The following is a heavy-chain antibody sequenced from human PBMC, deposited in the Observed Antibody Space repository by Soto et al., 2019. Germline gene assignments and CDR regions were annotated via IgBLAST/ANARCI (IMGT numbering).Heavy chain of an antibody. Sequence: GESLKISCKGSGYSFTSYWISWVRQMPGKGLEWMGRIDPSDSYTNYSPSFQGHVTISADKSISTAYLQWSSLKASDTAKYYCARVYYDSSGSIDAFDIWGQGTMVTVS. CDR3: ARVYYDSSGSIDAFDI. V-gene: IGHV5-10-1*01. D-gene: IGHD3-22*01. CDR1: GYSFTSYW. J-gene: IGHJ3*02. CDR2: IDPSDSYT.